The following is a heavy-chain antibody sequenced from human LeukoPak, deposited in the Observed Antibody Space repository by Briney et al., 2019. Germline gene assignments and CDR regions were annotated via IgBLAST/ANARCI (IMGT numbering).Heavy chain of an antibody. V-gene: IGHV3-23*01. CDR3: ARTYGDYEVVGAFDI. Sequence: PGGSLRLSCAASGFTFSSYAMSWVRQAPGKGLEWVSAISGSGGSTYYADSVKGRFTISRDNSKNTLYLQMNSLRAEDTAVYYCARTYGDYEVVGAFDIWGQGTMVTVSS. D-gene: IGHD4-17*01. J-gene: IGHJ3*02. CDR2: ISGSGGST. CDR1: GFTFSSYA.